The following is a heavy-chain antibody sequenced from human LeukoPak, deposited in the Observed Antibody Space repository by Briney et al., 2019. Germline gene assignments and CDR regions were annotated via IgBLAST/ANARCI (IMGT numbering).Heavy chain of an antibody. J-gene: IGHJ4*02. CDR1: GASINSNSYY. CDR3: ARGPGGLLQLFVYYFDY. D-gene: IGHD5-24*01. CDR2: IYYRGST. Sequence: SEPLSFTCTASGASINSNSYYWGWIRQPPGKGLECIGYIYYRGSTNYNPSLKSRVTISVDTSKNQFSLKLSSVAAADTGEYYCARGPGGLLQLFVYYFDYWGQGTLVTLSP. V-gene: IGHV4-61*05.